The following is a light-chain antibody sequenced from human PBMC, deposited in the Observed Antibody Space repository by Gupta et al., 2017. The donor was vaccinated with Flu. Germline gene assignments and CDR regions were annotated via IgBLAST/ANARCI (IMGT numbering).Light chain of an antibody. V-gene: IGLV1-40*01. CDR1: SSNIGAGYD. Sequence: QSVLTQPPSVSGAPGQRVTISCTGSSSNIGAGYDVQWFQQLPGTAPKLLIYGNSNRPSGVPDRFSASKSGTSTYLAITGVQADDEADYFCQSYDNSRRGWLFGGGTKLTVL. J-gene: IGLJ3*02. CDR3: QSYDNSRRGWL. CDR2: GNS.